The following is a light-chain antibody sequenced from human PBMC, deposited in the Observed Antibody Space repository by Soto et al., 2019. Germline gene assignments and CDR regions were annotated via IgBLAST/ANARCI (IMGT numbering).Light chain of an antibody. Sequence: QSVLTQPPSVSAAPGQTVTISCSGGGSNIGSNSVSWYQQVPGTAPKLLLYDNDKRPSGIPDRFSGSKSGTSATLGITGLQTAVEADYYCGTWESYLSVGVFGGGTKLTVL. J-gene: IGLJ2*01. CDR1: GSNIGSNS. CDR2: DND. V-gene: IGLV1-51*01. CDR3: GTWESYLSVGV.